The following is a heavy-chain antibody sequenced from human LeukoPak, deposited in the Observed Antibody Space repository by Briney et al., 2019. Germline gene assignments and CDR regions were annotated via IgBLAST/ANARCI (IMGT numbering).Heavy chain of an antibody. CDR1: GGSISSGDYY. Sequence: PSETLSLTCTVSGGSISSGDYYWSWIRQPPGKGLEWIGYIYYSGSTYYNPSLKSRVTISVDTSKNQFSLKLSSVTAADTAVYYCARGLYAVVVPAENWFDPWGQGALVTVSS. J-gene: IGHJ5*02. V-gene: IGHV4-30-4*01. CDR2: IYYSGST. CDR3: ARGLYAVVVPAENWFDP. D-gene: IGHD2-2*01.